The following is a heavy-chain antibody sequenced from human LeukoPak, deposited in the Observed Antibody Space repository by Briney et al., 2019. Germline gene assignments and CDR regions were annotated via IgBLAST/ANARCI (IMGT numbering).Heavy chain of an antibody. Sequence: SVKVSCKASGGTFSSYAISWVRQAPGQGLEWMGGIIPIFGTANYAQKFQGRVTITADESTSTAYMELSSLRSEDTAVYYCASILGYCSGGSCYEYNWFDPWGQGTLVTVSS. CDR3: ASILGYCSGGSCYEYNWFDP. J-gene: IGHJ5*02. CDR1: GGTFSSYA. CDR2: IIPIFGTA. D-gene: IGHD2-15*01. V-gene: IGHV1-69*13.